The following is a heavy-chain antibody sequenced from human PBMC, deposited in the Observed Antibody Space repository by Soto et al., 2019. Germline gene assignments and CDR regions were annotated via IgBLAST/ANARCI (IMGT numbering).Heavy chain of an antibody. Sequence: SETLSLTCTVSGASISSGGYYWSWIRQHPGKGLEWIGNLYHTGSTYYNPSLKSRLTISVDKSKNQFSLKLSSVTAADTAVHYCARDRRRDYDFWSGYQDYYYSGLDVWGQGTTVTVSS. CDR3: ARDRRRDYDFWSGYQDYYYSGLDV. J-gene: IGHJ6*02. CDR1: GASISSGGYY. CDR2: LYHTGST. D-gene: IGHD3-3*01. V-gene: IGHV4-31*03.